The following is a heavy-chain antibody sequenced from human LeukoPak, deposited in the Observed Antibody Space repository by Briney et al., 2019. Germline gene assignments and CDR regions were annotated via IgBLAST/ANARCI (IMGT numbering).Heavy chain of an antibody. CDR3: ARDRDVPAYYYYMDV. V-gene: IGHV3-21*01. J-gene: IGHJ6*03. D-gene: IGHD5-24*01. CDR2: INSSSSYI. CDR1: GFTFSSYS. Sequence: GGSLRLSCAASGFTFSSYSMNWVRQGPGKGLEWVSSINSSSSYIYYADSVKGRFTISRDNAKNSLYLQMNSLRAEDTAVYYCARDRDVPAYYYYMDVWGKGTTVTVSS.